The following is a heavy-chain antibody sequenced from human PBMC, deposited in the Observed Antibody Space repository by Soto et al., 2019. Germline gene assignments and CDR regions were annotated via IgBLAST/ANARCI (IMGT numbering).Heavy chain of an antibody. D-gene: IGHD5-18*01. V-gene: IGHV3-30-3*01. CDR2: ISYDGSNK. Sequence: GSLRLSCAASGFTFSSYAMHWVRQAPGKGLEWVAVISYDGSNKYYADSVKGRFTISRDNSKNTLYLQMNSLRAEDTAVYYCAKGDHLDTAMVSFRYYYGMDVWGQGTTVTVSS. CDR1: GFTFSSYA. J-gene: IGHJ6*02. CDR3: AKGDHLDTAMVSFRYYYGMDV.